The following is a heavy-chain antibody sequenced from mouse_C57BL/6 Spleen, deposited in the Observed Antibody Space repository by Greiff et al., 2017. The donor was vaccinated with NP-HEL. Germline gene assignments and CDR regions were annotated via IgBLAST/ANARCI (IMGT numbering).Heavy chain of an antibody. J-gene: IGHJ2*01. D-gene: IGHD2-1*01. Sequence: QVHVKQSGTELVKPGASVKLSCKASGYTFTSYWMHWVKQRPGQGLEWIGNINPSNGGTNYNEKFKSKATLTVDKSSSTAYMQLSSLTSEDSAVYYCARSPYGNYLDYWGQGTTLTVSS. CDR2: INPSNGGT. V-gene: IGHV1-53*01. CDR1: GYTFTSYW. CDR3: ARSPYGNYLDY.